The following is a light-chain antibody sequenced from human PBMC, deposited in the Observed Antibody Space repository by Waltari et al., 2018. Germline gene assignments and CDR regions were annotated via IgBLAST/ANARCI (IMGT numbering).Light chain of an antibody. CDR2: RND. J-gene: IGLJ3*02. V-gene: IGLV1-47*01. CDR1: SPNIGTSF. Sequence: QSVLTQPPSASGTPGPRVTIPCSVRSPNIGTSFVCWYQHLPGTAPKLLIYRNDQRPSGVPDRFSGSRSGTSASLAISGLRSEDEADYYCAAWDDSLTVRFGGGTKLTVL. CDR3: AAWDDSLTVR.